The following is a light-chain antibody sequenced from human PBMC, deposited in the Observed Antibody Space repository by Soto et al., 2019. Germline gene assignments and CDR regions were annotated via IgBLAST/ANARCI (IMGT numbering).Light chain of an antibody. CDR3: QQYNNWPLYT. J-gene: IGKJ2*01. CDR1: QSVSSN. Sequence: EIVMTQSPATLSLSPGERATLSCRASQSVSSNLAWYQQKPGQAPRLLIYGASTRATGIPARFSGSGSGTEFTLTISSLHSEEFAVYYCQQYNNWPLYTFGQGTKLEIK. CDR2: GAS. V-gene: IGKV3-15*01.